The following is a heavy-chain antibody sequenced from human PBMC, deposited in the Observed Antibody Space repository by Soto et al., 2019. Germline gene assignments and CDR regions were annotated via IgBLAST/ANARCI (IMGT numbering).Heavy chain of an antibody. V-gene: IGHV4-59*01. J-gene: IGHJ4*02. D-gene: IGHD2-15*01. CDR1: GGSISSYY. Sequence: SETLSLTCTVSGGSISSYYWSWIRQPPGKGLEWIGYIYYRGSTNYNPSLKSRVTISVDTSKNQFSLRLSSVTAADTAIYYCARIGYCSGVRCLPLDYWGQGTLVTVSS. CDR3: ARIGYCSGVRCLPLDY. CDR2: IYYRGST.